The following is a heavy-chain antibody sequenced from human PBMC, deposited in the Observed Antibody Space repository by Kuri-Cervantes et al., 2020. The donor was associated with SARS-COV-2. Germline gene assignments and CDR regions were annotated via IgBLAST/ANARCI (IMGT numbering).Heavy chain of an antibody. D-gene: IGHD6-13*01. Sequence: ASVKVSCKASGNTLTGYYMHWVRQAPGQGLEWMGWINPNSGGTNYAQKFQGWVTMTRDTSINTAYMELGRLRSDDTAVYYCAREPTGYSSTWYGFDPWGQGTLVTVSS. J-gene: IGHJ5*02. V-gene: IGHV1-2*04. CDR1: GNTLTGYY. CDR2: INPNSGGT. CDR3: AREPTGYSSTWYGFDP.